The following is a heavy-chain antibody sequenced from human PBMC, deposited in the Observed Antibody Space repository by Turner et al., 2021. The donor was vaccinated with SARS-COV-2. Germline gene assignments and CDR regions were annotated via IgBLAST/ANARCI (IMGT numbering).Heavy chain of an antibody. Sequence: QVQLVQSGAEVKKPGASVKVSCKASGYTLTELSMHWVRQAPGKGLEWKGGFEPEDGETIYAQKYQGRVTMTEDTSTDTAYMELSSLGSEDTAVYYCATTLVTLVGNWYFDLWGRGTLVTVSS. CDR1: GYTLTELS. CDR2: FEPEDGET. D-gene: IGHD3-10*01. V-gene: IGHV1-24*01. CDR3: ATTLVTLVGNWYFDL. J-gene: IGHJ2*01.